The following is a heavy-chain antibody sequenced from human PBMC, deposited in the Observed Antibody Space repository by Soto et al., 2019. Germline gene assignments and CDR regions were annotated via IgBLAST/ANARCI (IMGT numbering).Heavy chain of an antibody. D-gene: IGHD6-19*01. CDR1: GYTFTSYG. CDR3: ARGIAVAGPTDIDY. J-gene: IGHJ4*02. Sequence: ASVKVSCKASGYTFTSYGISWVRQAPGQGLEWMGWISAYNGNTNYAQELQGRVTMTTDTSTSTAYMELRSLRSDDTAVYYCARGIAVAGPTDIDYWGQGTLITVSS. V-gene: IGHV1-18*01. CDR2: ISAYNGNT.